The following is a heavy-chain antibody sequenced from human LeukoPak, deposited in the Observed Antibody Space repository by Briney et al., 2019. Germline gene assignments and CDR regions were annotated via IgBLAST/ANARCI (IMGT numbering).Heavy chain of an antibody. V-gene: IGHV3-30*02. CDR3: AKEQTIMVRGVLTY. CDR1: GFTFSYYG. J-gene: IGHJ4*02. CDR2: VASDGNFR. Sequence: PGGSLRLSCAASGFTFSYYGMHWVRQAPGKGLEWVAYVASDGNFRDYVDSVKGRFTVSRDNSKDTLYLQMDSLRTEDTAVYYCAKEQTIMVRGVLTYWGQGTLVTVSS. D-gene: IGHD3-10*01.